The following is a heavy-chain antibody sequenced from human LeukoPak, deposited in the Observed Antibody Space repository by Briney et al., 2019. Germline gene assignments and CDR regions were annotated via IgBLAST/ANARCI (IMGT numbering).Heavy chain of an antibody. CDR3: ARWSRYFDY. CDR2: IYTSGST. CDR1: GGSISSGDYY. V-gene: IGHV4-61*02. Sequence: MASETLSLTCTVSGGSISSGDYYWSWIRQPAGKGLEWIGRIYTSGSTNYNPSLKSRVTMSVDTSKNQFSLKLSSVTAADTAVYYCARWSRYFDYWGQGTLVTVSS. J-gene: IGHJ4*02.